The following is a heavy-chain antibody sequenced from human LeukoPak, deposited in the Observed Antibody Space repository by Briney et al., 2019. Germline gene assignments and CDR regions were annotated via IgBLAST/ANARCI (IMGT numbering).Heavy chain of an antibody. CDR1: GYTFTSYY. J-gene: IGHJ2*01. CDR2: INPSGGST. D-gene: IGHD2-21*02. Sequence: ASVKVSCKASGYTFTSYYMHWVRQAPGQGLEWMGIINPSGGSTSYAQKFQGRVTMTRDTSTSTVCMELCSLRSEDTAVYYCARDRGSKRVAYCGGDCYIGYFDLWGRGTLVTVSS. V-gene: IGHV1-46*01. CDR3: ARDRGSKRVAYCGGDCYIGYFDL.